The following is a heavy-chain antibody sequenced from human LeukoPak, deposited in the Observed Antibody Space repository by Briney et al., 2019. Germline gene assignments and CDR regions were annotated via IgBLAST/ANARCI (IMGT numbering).Heavy chain of an antibody. D-gene: IGHD1-26*01. J-gene: IGHJ5*02. CDR1: GFTFSDYY. CDR3: ARRARVGAPYNWFDP. Sequence: GGSVRLSCAASGFTFSDYYMSWIRQAPGKGLEWVSYISSSGSTIYYADSVKGRFTISRDNAKNSLYLQMNSLRAEDTAVYYCARRARVGAPYNWFDPWGQGTLVTVSS. CDR2: ISSSGSTI. V-gene: IGHV3-11*04.